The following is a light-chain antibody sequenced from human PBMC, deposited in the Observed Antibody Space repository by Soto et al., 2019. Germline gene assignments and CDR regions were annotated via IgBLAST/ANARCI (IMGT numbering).Light chain of an antibody. V-gene: IGKV3-20*01. Sequence: DIVLTQSPGTLSLSPGERATLSCRASQSVRSSYLAWYQQKPGQAPRLLIYRASARATGIPDRFSASGSGTDFTLTISRLEPEDFAVYYCQQYGGSLRTFGQGTKVEIK. CDR3: QQYGGSLRT. J-gene: IGKJ1*01. CDR1: QSVRSSY. CDR2: RAS.